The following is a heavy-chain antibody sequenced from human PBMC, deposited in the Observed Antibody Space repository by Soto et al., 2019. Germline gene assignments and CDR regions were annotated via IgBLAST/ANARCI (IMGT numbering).Heavy chain of an antibody. CDR1: GFTFSSNW. CDR2: IRQDGSEI. J-gene: IGHJ4*02. V-gene: IGHV3-7*04. Sequence: GGSLRLSCVGSGFTFSSNWMTWVRQAPGKGLEWVANIRQDGSEINYVDSVKGRLTISRDNTKNSLYLQMNSLRAEDTAIYYCAREVVVSRGASYFGYWGPGT. CDR3: AREVVVSRGASYFGY. D-gene: IGHD2-2*01.